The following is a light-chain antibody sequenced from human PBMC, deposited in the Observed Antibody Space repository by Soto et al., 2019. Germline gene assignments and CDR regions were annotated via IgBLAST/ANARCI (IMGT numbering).Light chain of an antibody. Sequence: QAVVTQPASVSGAPGQRVTISCTGSSSNIGAGYDVHWYQQLPGTAPKLLIYGNSNRPSGVPDRFSGSKSGTSASLAITGLQAEDEADYYCQSYDSSLSGVFGGGTKLTVL. CDR1: SSNIGAGYD. CDR3: QSYDSSLSGV. V-gene: IGLV1-40*01. J-gene: IGLJ2*01. CDR2: GNS.